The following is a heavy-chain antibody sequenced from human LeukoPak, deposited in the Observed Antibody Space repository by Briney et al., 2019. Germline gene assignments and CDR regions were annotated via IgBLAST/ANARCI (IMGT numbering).Heavy chain of an antibody. CDR3: AKGGDCSGGTCYGYYGMDV. V-gene: IGHV3-23*01. CDR2: ISGSGGST. CDR1: GFTFSGYA. J-gene: IGHJ6*02. D-gene: IGHD2-15*01. Sequence: PGGSLRLSCAASGFTFSGYAMSWVRQAPGKGLEWVSVISGSGGSTYYADSVKGRFTISRDNSKNTLYLQMNSLRVEDTAVYYCAKGGDCSGGTCYGYYGMDVWGQGTTVTVSS.